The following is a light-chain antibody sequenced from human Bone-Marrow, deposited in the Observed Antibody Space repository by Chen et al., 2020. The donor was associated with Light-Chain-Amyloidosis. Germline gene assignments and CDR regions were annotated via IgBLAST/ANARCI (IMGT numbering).Light chain of an antibody. CDR3: QSADSSGTYEVI. J-gene: IGLJ2*01. V-gene: IGLV3-25*03. CDR1: DLPTKY. CDR2: RAT. Sequence: SHELTQPPSVSVSPGQTASITCSGDDLPTKYAYWYQQKPGQAPVLVIHRATERPSGISERLSGSSSGTTATLTISGVQAEDEADYHCQSADSSGTYEVIFGGGTKLTVL.